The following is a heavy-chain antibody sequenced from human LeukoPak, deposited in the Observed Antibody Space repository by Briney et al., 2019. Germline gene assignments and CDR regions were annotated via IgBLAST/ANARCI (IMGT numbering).Heavy chain of an antibody. D-gene: IGHD6-13*01. CDR2: ISYDGSNK. CDR3: ARDRRIAAAGIEDY. V-gene: IGHV3-30-3*01. Sequence: GGSLRLSCAASGFTFSSYAMHWDRQAPGKGLEWVAVISYDGSNKYYADSVKGRFTISRDNSKNTLYLQMNSLRAEDTAVYYCARDRRIAAAGIEDYWGQGTLATVSS. CDR1: GFTFSSYA. J-gene: IGHJ4*02.